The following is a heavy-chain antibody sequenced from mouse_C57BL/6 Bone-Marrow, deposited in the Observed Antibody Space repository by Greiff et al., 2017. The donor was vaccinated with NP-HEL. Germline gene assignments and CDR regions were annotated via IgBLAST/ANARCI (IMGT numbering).Heavy chain of an antibody. CDR2: IDPDDGDT. V-gene: IGHV14-2*01. Sequence: EVQLQQSGAELVKPGASVKLSCTASGFNIKDYYMHWVQQRPEQGLEWIGSIDPDDGDTKYAPKFQGKVTITADTSSNTAYLQLSSLTSEDTAVYYCARWANTGGATDEYWGQGTTLTVSS. CDR3: ARWANTGGATDEY. D-gene: IGHD1-1*01. J-gene: IGHJ2*01. CDR1: GFNIKDYY.